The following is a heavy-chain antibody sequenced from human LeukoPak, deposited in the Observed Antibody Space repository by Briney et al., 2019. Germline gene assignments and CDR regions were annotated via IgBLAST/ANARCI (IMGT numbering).Heavy chain of an antibody. D-gene: IGHD6-13*01. CDR2: IYPGDSDT. CDR1: GYSFTSYW. Sequence: GESLKISCKGSGYSFTSYWIGWVRQMPGEGLEWMGIIYPGDSDTRYSPSFQGQVTISADKSISTAYLQWSSLKASDTAMYYCARVGRKGIAAAAIDYWGQGTLVTVSS. J-gene: IGHJ4*02. CDR3: ARVGRKGIAAAAIDY. V-gene: IGHV5-51*01.